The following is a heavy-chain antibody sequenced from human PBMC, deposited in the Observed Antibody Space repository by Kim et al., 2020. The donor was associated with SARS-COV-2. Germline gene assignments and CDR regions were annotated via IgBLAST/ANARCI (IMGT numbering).Heavy chain of an antibody. CDR3: AREVTGWFDP. J-gene: IGHJ5*02. Sequence: GTTPYNPALQSRVSISADPSKNQFSLNLTSVTAADTAVYYCAREVTGWFDPWGQGTLVTVSS. CDR2: GTT. D-gene: IGHD2-21*02. V-gene: IGHV4-30-2*04.